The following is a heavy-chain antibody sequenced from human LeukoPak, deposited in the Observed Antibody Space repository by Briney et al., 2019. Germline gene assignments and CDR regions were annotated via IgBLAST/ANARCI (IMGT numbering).Heavy chain of an antibody. CDR1: GGFISSSSYY. Sequence: SETLSLTCTVSGGFISSSSYYWGWIRQPPGKGLEWIGSIYYSGSTYYNPSLKSRVTISVDTSKNQFSLKLSSVTAADTAVYYCARRWIRGRSIIHDGFDIWGKGTTVTVSS. CDR2: IYYSGST. D-gene: IGHD3-16*01. V-gene: IGHV4-39*01. CDR3: ARRWIRGRSIIHDGFDI. J-gene: IGHJ3*02.